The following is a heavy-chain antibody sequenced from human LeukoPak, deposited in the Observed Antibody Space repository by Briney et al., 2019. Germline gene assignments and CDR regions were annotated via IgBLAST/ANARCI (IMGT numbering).Heavy chain of an antibody. J-gene: IGHJ4*02. CDR1: GFTFSSYG. CDR2: IWYDGSNK. CDR3: AKARWFGDLYSDY. Sequence: GRSLRLSCAASGFTFSSYGMHWVRQAPGKGLEWVAVIWYDGSNKYYADSVKGRFTISRDNSRNTLYLQMSSLRPDDTAVYFCAKARWFGDLYSDYWGQGTLVSVSS. D-gene: IGHD3-10*01. V-gene: IGHV3-33*06.